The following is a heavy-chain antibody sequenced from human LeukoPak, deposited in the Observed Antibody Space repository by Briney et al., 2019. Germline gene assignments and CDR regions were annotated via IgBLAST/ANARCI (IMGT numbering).Heavy chain of an antibody. CDR3: ARGGIWSQRNWFDP. D-gene: IGHD2/OR15-2a*01. CDR2: IIPILAIA. V-gene: IGHV1-69*04. J-gene: IGHJ5*02. Sequence: SVKVSCKASGGTFSSYSISWVRQAPGQGLEWMGRIIPILAIANYAQKFQGRVTITADKSTTTAYMELSSLRSEDTAVYYCARGGIWSQRNWFDPWGQGTLVTVSS. CDR1: GGTFSSYS.